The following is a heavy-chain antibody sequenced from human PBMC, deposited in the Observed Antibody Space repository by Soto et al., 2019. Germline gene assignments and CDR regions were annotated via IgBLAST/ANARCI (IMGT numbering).Heavy chain of an antibody. J-gene: IGHJ6*02. CDR1: GGPFTNYD. Sequence: ASVKVSCKASGGPFTNYDFSWVRQAPGQRLEWLGGIIPIFGTADYAQKIQGRGTMTGDAASSTVHRKLSSLWSDGTAVYYCASWLEEAGSCGNYHYGRYGWGQGPTGAVSS. CDR3: ASWLEEAGSCGNYHYGRYG. D-gene: IGHD2-15*01. CDR2: IIPIFGTA. V-gene: IGHV1-69*13.